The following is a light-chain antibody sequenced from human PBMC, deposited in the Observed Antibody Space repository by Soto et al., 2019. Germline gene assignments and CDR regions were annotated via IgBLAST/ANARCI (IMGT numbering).Light chain of an antibody. CDR1: QSFSSN. Sequence: HSPATLSVSQRERATLSCRASQSFSSNVALYQQKPGQAPRLLIYGTSTRVTGIPARFSGSGSGTEFTLTISCLQSKDFAVYYCQQYYNLPLTLGGGTKVDIK. CDR2: GTS. J-gene: IGKJ4*01. V-gene: IGKV3-15*01. CDR3: QQYYNLPLT.